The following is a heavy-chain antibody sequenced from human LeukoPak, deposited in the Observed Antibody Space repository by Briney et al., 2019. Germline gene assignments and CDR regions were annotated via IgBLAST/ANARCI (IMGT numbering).Heavy chain of an antibody. D-gene: IGHD2-2*01. V-gene: IGHV3-23*01. CDR3: AKLPAADSAWWFDP. Sequence: GGSLRLSCAASGFTFSNYAMTWVRQAPGKGLERVSVISGSGGSTYSADSVKGRFTISRDNSKNTLFLQMSSLRPGDTAVYYCAKLPAADSAWWFDPWGQGTLVTVSS. CDR2: ISGSGGST. CDR1: GFTFSNYA. J-gene: IGHJ5*02.